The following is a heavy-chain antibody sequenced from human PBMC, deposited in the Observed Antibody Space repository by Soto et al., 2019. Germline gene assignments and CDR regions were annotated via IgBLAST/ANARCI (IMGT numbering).Heavy chain of an antibody. CDR3: ARSHAPYSSSWYGGYYYGMDV. D-gene: IGHD6-13*01. CDR2: IDPSDSYT. Sequence: PGESLKISCKGSGYSFTSYWISWVRQMPGKGLEWMGRIDPSDSYTNYSPSFQGHVTISADKSISTAYLQWSSLKASDTAMYYRARSHAPYSSSWYGGYYYGMDVWGQGTTVTVSS. V-gene: IGHV5-10-1*01. CDR1: GYSFTSYW. J-gene: IGHJ6*02.